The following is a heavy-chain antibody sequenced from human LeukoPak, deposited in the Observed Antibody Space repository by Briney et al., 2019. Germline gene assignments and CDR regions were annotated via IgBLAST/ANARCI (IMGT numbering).Heavy chain of an antibody. Sequence: ASVKVSCKASGYTFTSYAMHWVRQAPGQRLEWMGWINAGNGNTKYSQEFQGRVTITRDTSASTAYMELSSLGSEDMAVYYCARERRYYDSSGWPDAFDIWGQGAMVTVSS. CDR3: ARERRYYDSSGWPDAFDI. CDR1: GYTFTSYA. D-gene: IGHD3-22*01. J-gene: IGHJ3*02. CDR2: INAGNGNT. V-gene: IGHV1-3*03.